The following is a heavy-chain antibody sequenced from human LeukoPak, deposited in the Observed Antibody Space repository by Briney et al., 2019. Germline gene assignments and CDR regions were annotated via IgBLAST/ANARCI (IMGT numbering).Heavy chain of an antibody. CDR2: ISGSGGST. CDR1: GFTVSSNY. J-gene: IGHJ1*01. Sequence: PGGSLRLSCAASGFTVSSNYMSWVRQAPGKGLEWVSAISGSGGSTYYADSVKGRFTISRDNSKNTLYLQMNSLRAEDTAVYYCAKSNVVVVAATRVEYFQHWGQGTLVTVSS. V-gene: IGHV3-23*01. CDR3: AKSNVVVVAATRVEYFQH. D-gene: IGHD2-15*01.